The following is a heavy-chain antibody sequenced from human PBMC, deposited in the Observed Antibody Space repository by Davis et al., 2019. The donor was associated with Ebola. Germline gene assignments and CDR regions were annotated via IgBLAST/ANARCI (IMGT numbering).Heavy chain of an antibody. J-gene: IGHJ4*01. V-gene: IGHV1-46*01. D-gene: IGHD2-21*02. CDR3: VIISMT. CDR1: GYNFRTKY. Sequence: APVTVSCKASGYNFRTKYMNWVRQAPGHGLKWMGVIDPTDGSTTYVQEFQGRVTMTRDTSTSTMYLEIRSLTFEDTAVYYCVIISMTWGQGTLVTVSS. CDR2: IDPTDGST.